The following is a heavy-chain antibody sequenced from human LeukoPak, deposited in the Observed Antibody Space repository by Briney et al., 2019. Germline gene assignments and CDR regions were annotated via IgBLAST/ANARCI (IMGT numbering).Heavy chain of an antibody. CDR3: AKDPMAGDASYYFDY. Sequence: PGGSLRLSCAASGFTFSSYAMSWVRQAPGKGLEWVSAISGSGGSTYYADSVKGWFTISRDNSKNTLYLQMNSLRAEDTAVYYCAKDPMAGDASYYFDYWGQGTLVTVSS. J-gene: IGHJ4*02. CDR1: GFTFSSYA. CDR2: ISGSGGST. D-gene: IGHD6-19*01. V-gene: IGHV3-23*01.